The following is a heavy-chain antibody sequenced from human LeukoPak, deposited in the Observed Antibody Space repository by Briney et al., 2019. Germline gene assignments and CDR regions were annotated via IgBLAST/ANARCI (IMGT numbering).Heavy chain of an antibody. V-gene: IGHV1-2*02. CDR2: INPNSGGT. D-gene: IGHD4-17*01. J-gene: IGHJ4*02. CDR3: ARGGSTTTVTSYYFDH. Sequence: ASVKVSCKASGHTFTGYYMHWVRQAPGQGLEWMGWINPNSGGTNYAQKFQGRVTMTRDTSISTAYMELSSLRSDDTAVYYCARGGSTTTVTSYYFDHWGQGTLVTVSS. CDR1: GHTFTGYY.